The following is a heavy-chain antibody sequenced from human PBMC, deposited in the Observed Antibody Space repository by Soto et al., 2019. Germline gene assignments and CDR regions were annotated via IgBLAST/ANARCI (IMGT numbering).Heavy chain of an antibody. D-gene: IGHD2-15*01. CDR1: GGSISSGGYY. CDR2: IYYSGST. Sequence: LSLTCTVSGGSISSGGYYWSWIRQHPGKGLEWIGYIYYSGSTYYNPSLKSRVTISVDTSKNQFSLKLSSVTAADTAVYYCASNRYCSGGSCYSFNWFDPWGQGTLVTVSS. CDR3: ASNRYCSGGSCYSFNWFDP. V-gene: IGHV4-31*03. J-gene: IGHJ5*02.